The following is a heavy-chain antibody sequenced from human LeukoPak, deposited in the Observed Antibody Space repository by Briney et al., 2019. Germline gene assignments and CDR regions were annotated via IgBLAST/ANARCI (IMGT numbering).Heavy chain of an antibody. CDR2: INPSGGST. V-gene: IGHV1-46*01. CDR1: GYTFTSYY. CDR3: ARDLGDSSGYYGNYQFDY. J-gene: IGHJ4*02. D-gene: IGHD3-22*01. Sequence: ASVKVSCKASGYTFTSYYMHWVRQAPGQGLEWMGIINPSGGSTSYAQKFQGRVTMTRDTSTSTVYMELSSLRSEDTAVYYCARDLGDSSGYYGNYQFDYWGQGTLVTVSS.